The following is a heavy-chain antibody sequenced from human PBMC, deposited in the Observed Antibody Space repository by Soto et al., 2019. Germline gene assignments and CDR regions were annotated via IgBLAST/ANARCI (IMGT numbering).Heavy chain of an antibody. CDR2: ISAGGSNT. V-gene: IGHV3-23*01. J-gene: IGHJ4*02. CDR1: GFTFSSYA. CDR3: AKEYSTFFDY. D-gene: IGHD6-13*01. Sequence: GGSLRLSCAASGFTFSSYAMHWVRQAPGKGLEWVSAISAGGSNTNYADSVKGRFTISSDNSKNTLYLQMNGLRADDTAVYYCAKEYSTFFDYWGQGTPVTVSS.